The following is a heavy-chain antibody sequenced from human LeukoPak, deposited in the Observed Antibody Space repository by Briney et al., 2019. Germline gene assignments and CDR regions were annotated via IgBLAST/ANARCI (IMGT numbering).Heavy chain of an antibody. CDR3: ARVLGYSSGWYVNRIDY. V-gene: IGHV1-8*03. J-gene: IGHJ4*02. Sequence: ASVKVSCKASGYTFTSYDINWVRQATGQGPEWMGWMNPNSGNTGYAQKFQGRVTITRNTSISTAYMELSSLRSEDTAVYYCARVLGYSSGWYVNRIDYWGQGTLVTVSS. D-gene: IGHD6-19*01. CDR1: GYTFTSYD. CDR2: MNPNSGNT.